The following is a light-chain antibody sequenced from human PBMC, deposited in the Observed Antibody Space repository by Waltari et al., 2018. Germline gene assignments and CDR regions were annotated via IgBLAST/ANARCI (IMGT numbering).Light chain of an antibody. CDR2: DVN. J-gene: IGLJ2*01. V-gene: IGLV2-11*01. Sequence: QSALTQPRSVSGSPRQSVTISCPGTSSDVGGYNYVSWYQQHPGKAPRLMIYDVNKRPSGVPDRFSGSKSGNTASLTISGLQAEDEADYYCCSYASSYTLVFGGGTKVTVL. CDR3: CSYASSYTLV. CDR1: SSDVGGYNY.